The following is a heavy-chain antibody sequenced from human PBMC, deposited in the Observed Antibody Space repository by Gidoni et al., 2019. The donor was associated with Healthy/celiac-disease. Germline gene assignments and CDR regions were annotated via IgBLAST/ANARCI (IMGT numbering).Heavy chain of an antibody. D-gene: IGHD6-19*01. J-gene: IGHJ4*02. CDR1: GGSISSGSYY. CDR3: ARAVAGGDYYFDY. V-gene: IGHV4-61*02. Sequence: QVQLEESGPGLVKPSQTLSLTCTVSGGSISSGSYYWSWIRQPAGKGLEWIGRIYTSGSTNYNPSLKRRVTIAVDTSKNQFALKLSSVTAADTAVYYCARAVAGGDYYFDYWGQGTLVTVSS. CDR2: IYTSGST.